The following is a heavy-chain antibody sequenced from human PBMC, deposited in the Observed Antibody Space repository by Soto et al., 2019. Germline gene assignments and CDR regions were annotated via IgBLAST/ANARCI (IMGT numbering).Heavy chain of an antibody. J-gene: IGHJ6*02. CDR2: IDPSDSYS. V-gene: IGHV5-10-1*01. CDR1: GYSFTSYW. CDR3: AMEYYYGSGRSVYQMDV. D-gene: IGHD3-10*01. Sequence: GESLKLSCKGSGYSFTSYWITWVRQMPGKXLERMGRIDPSDSYSSYSPSLQGHVTISADKSISTAYLQWSSLKASDTAMYFCAMEYYYGSGRSVYQMDVWGQGTTVTVSS.